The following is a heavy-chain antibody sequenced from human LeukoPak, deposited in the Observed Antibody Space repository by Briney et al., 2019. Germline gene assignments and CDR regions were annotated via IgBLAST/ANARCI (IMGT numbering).Heavy chain of an antibody. Sequence: SQTLSLTCAISGDSVSSNSAAWNWIRQSPSRGLEWLGRTYYRSKWYNDYAVSVKSRITINPDTSKNQFSLQLNSVTPEDTAVYYCARDLTYSSGWYVFPGDAFDIWGQGTMVTVSS. D-gene: IGHD6-19*01. J-gene: IGHJ3*02. V-gene: IGHV6-1*01. CDR1: GDSVSSNSAA. CDR3: ARDLTYSSGWYVFPGDAFDI. CDR2: TYYRSKWYN.